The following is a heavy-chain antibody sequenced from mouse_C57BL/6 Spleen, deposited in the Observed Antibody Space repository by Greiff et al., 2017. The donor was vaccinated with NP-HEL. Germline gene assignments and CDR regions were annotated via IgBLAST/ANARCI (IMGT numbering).Heavy chain of an antibody. D-gene: IGHD2-5*01. CDR2: IYPGSGST. CDR3: ARYYSNYWAMDY. V-gene: IGHV1-55*01. CDR1: GYTFTSYW. J-gene: IGHJ4*01. Sequence: QVQLQQPGAELVKPGASVKMSCKASGYTFTSYWITWVKQRPGQGLEWIGDIYPGSGSTNYNEKFKSKATLTVDTSSSTAYMQLSSLTSEDSAVYYCARYYSNYWAMDYWGQGTSVTVSS.